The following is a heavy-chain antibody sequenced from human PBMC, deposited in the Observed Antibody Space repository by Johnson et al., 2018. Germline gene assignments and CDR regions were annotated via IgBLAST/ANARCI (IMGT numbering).Heavy chain of an antibody. V-gene: IGHV3-9*01. D-gene: IGHD3-16*02. CDR3: AKDLSDHRNHPPHHYYYFGMDV. Sequence: EVQLVESGGGLVQPGRSLRLSCAASGFTFSDYAIHWVRQAPGKGLEWVSGISWNSRNIGYADSVKGRFTISRDNAKNSMYLQMNSLRPEDTALYYCAKDLSDHRNHPPHHYYYFGMDVWGQGTTVTVSS. J-gene: IGHJ6*02. CDR1: GFTFSDYA. CDR2: ISWNSRNI.